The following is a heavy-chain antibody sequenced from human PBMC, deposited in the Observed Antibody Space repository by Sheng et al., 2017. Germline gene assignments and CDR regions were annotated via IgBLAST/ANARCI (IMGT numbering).Heavy chain of an antibody. CDR2: IYYSGST. CDR1: GGSISSGGYY. V-gene: IGHV4-31*03. Sequence: QVQLQESGPGLVKPSQTLSLTCTVSGGSISSGGYYWSWIRQHPGKGLEWIGYIYYSGSTYYNPSLKSRVTISVDTSKNQFSLKLSSVTAADTAVYYCARASYDFWSGYSPGFDYWGQGTLGHRLL. CDR3: ARASYDFWSGYSPGFDY. D-gene: IGHD3-3*01. J-gene: IGHJ4*02.